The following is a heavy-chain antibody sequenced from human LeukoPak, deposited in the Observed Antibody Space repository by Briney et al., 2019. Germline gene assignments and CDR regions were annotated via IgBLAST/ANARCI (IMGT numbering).Heavy chain of an antibody. CDR1: GFSAKTNY. V-gene: IGHV3-53*01. J-gene: IGHJ4*02. Sequence: GGSLRLSCAVSGFSAKTNYLTWVRQAPGKGPESVSVLYSGGSAYYTDSVKGRFTISRDTSKSTLSLQMNSLRVEDTAVYYCAGGEQQLLTGDYWGQGTLVTVSS. D-gene: IGHD6-13*01. CDR3: AGGEQQLLTGDY. CDR2: LYSGGSA.